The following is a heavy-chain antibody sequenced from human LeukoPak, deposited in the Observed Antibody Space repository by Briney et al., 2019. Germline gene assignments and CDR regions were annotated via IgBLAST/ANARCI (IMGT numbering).Heavy chain of an antibody. V-gene: IGHV3-48*01. Sequence: GGSLRLSCAASGFTFSSYSMNWVRQAPGKGLEWVSYITSGSSTIYYADSVKGRFTISRDNAKNSLYLQMNSLRAEDTAVYYCARVLRYQYGMDVWGQGTTVTVSS. CDR1: GFTFSSYS. J-gene: IGHJ6*02. CDR3: ARVLRYQYGMDV. CDR2: ITSGSSTI. D-gene: IGHD2-2*01.